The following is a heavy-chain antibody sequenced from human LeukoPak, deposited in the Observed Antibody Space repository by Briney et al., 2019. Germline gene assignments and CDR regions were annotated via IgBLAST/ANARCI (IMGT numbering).Heavy chain of an antibody. CDR3: AREWTNGYSGYAYY. V-gene: IGHV3-7*01. Sequence: GGSLRLSCVESGFTFSSHWLSWVRQAPGKGLEWVANIKQDGNEKYYAESVKGRFTISRDNAKNSVYLQMNSLRAEDTAMYYCAREWTNGYSGYAYYWGQGTLVTVSS. CDR2: IKQDGNEK. D-gene: IGHD5-12*01. CDR1: GFTFSSHW. J-gene: IGHJ4*02.